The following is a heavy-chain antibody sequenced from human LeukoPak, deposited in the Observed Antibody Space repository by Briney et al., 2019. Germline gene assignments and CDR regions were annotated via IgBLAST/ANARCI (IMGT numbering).Heavy chain of an antibody. J-gene: IGHJ6*02. D-gene: IGHD3/OR15-3a*01. CDR3: ARGFILYDFWSGYSPYGMDV. Sequence: ASVKVSCKASGYTFTSYAMHWVRQAPGQRLEWMGWIIAGNGNTKYSQKFQGRVTITRDTSASTAYMELSSLRSEDTAVYYCARGFILYDFWSGYSPYGMDVWGQGTTVTVSS. CDR2: IIAGNGNT. V-gene: IGHV1-3*01. CDR1: GYTFTSYA.